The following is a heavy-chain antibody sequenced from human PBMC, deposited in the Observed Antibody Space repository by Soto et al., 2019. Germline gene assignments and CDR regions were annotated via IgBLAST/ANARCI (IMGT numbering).Heavy chain of an antibody. CDR2: IHSSGST. D-gene: IGHD1-26*01. CDR3: ARQGAGQPPWD. CDR1: GDSISSSHYY. J-gene: IGHJ1*01. Sequence: QLQLQESGPGLVRPSETLSLTCIVSGDSISSSHYYWGWIRQPPGKGLEWIGAIHSSGSTYYNPSLKSRVTISVDTSKNHFSLDLRSVTAAETAVYYCARQGAGQPPWDWGQGTLVTVSS. V-gene: IGHV4-39*01.